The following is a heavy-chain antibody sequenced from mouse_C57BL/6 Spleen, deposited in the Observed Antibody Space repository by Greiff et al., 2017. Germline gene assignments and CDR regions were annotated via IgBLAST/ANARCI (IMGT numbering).Heavy chain of an antibody. Sequence: QVQLQQPGAELVKPGASVKLSCKASGYTFTSYWMHWVKQRPGQGLEWIGMIHPNSGSTNYNEKFKSKATLTVDKSSSTASMQLSSRTSEDSAVYYCARAVELGRFAYWGQGTLVTVSA. V-gene: IGHV1-64*01. CDR2: IHPNSGST. CDR1: GYTFTSYW. CDR3: ARAVELGRFAY. J-gene: IGHJ3*01. D-gene: IGHD4-1*01.